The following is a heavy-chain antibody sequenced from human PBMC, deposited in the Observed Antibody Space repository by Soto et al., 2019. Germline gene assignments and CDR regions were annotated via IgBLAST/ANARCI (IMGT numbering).Heavy chain of an antibody. V-gene: IGHV3-30*03. J-gene: IGHJ4*02. Sequence: QVQLLESGGGVVQPGGSLRLSCAASGFPFNPYGVHWVRRAPGKGLEWVAFISQDGSDTFSADAVRGRFSISRDKAKNTLFLLMNSLRAEDTAVYYCVTEYDSFVPYFDFWGQGTLVTVSS. D-gene: IGHD6-6*01. CDR1: GFPFNPYG. CDR3: VTEYDSFVPYFDF. CDR2: ISQDGSDT.